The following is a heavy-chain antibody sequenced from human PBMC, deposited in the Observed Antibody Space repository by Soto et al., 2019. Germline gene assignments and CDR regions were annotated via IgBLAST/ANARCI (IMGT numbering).Heavy chain of an antibody. CDR2: IRSKAYGGTT. CDR3: TRLYSSASRYNWFDP. D-gene: IGHD2-2*01. Sequence: GGSLRFSCASSGFTFRDYALTWFRQAPLKGLEWAGFIRSKAYGGTTVYASSVKGRFTISRDDSKSIAYLQMNSLKTEDTAVYYCTRLYSSASRYNWFDPWGQGTLVTVSS. V-gene: IGHV3-49*03. J-gene: IGHJ5*02. CDR1: GFTFRDYA.